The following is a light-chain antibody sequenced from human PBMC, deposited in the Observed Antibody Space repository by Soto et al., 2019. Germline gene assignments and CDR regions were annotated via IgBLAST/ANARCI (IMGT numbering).Light chain of an antibody. Sequence: EIVLTQSPGTLSVSPGERVTLACRASQSVSSRLFAWYQQKPGQTPRLLIYGASHRATGIPDRFSGSGSGTGYTLTINRVEPEDTAVYYCRRYESSPLTFGQGTRLQIK. CDR3: RRYESSPLT. CDR1: QSVSSRL. J-gene: IGKJ5*01. V-gene: IGKV3-20*01. CDR2: GAS.